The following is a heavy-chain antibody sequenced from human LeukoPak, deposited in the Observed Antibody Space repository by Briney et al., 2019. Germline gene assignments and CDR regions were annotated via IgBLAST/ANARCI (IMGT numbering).Heavy chain of an antibody. CDR3: AKDCSGGSCFDY. CDR1: GFTFSSYA. J-gene: IGHJ4*02. D-gene: IGHD2-15*01. V-gene: IGHV3-23*01. CDR2: ISGSGGST. Sequence: GGSLRLSCAASGFTFSSYAMSWVRQAPGEGLEWVSAISGSGGSTYYADSVKGRFTISRDNSKNTLYLQMNSLRAEDTAVYYCAKDCSGGSCFDYWGQGTLVTVSS.